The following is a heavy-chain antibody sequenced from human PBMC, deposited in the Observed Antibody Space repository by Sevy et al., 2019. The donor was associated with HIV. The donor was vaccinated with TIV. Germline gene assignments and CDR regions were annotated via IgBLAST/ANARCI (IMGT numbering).Heavy chain of an antibody. V-gene: IGHV4-59*08. CDR2: ISYSGST. J-gene: IGHJ4*02. CDR1: GGSISSYY. CDR3: AGENAWGRGYS. D-gene: IGHD1-26*01. Sequence: SETLSLTCTVSGGSISSYYWSWIRQPPGKGLEWIGYISYSGSTNYNPSLKSRVTISIDTSKNQFSLRLSSVTAADTAMYYCAGENAWGRGYSWGQGTLVTVSS.